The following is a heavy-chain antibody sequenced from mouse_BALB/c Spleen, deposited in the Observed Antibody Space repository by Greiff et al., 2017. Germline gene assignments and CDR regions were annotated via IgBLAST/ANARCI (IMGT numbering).Heavy chain of an antibody. V-gene: IGHV1-9*01. J-gene: IGHJ3*01. CDR2: ILPGSGST. D-gene: IGHD3-2*01. Sequence: QVQLQQSGAELMKPGASVKISCKATGYTFSSYWIEWVKQRPGHGLVWIGEILPGSGSTNYNEKFKGKATFTADTSSNTAYMQLSSLTSEDSAVYYCARAGDSSGYPWFAYWGQGTLVTVSA. CDR3: ARAGDSSGYPWFAY. CDR1: GYTFSSYW.